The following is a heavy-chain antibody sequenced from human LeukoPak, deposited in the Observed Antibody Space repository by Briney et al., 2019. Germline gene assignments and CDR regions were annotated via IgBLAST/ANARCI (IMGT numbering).Heavy chain of an antibody. CDR3: ARVTGYMIEDYFDY. CDR2: INVGGGT. Sequence: PSETLSLTCVVYGGSSSGFYWTWIRQTPGKGLEWIGKINVGGGTNYNPSLKSRVTMSLDTSKNQFSLKLSSVTAADTAVYYCARVTGYMIEDYFDYWGQGTLVTVSS. J-gene: IGHJ4*02. V-gene: IGHV4-34*01. D-gene: IGHD3-22*01. CDR1: GGSSSGFY.